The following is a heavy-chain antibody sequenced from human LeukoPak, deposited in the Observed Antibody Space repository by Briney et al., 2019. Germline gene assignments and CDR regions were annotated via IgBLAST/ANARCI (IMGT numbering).Heavy chain of an antibody. J-gene: IGHJ4*02. CDR3: ARSTLGYYFDY. V-gene: IGHV3-66*01. Sequence: GGSLRLSCAASGFTVSSTYMSWVRQAPGKGPEWVSLIDRGGNTYSADSVKGRFTISRDNSKNTLYLQMNSLRAEDTAVYYCARSTLGYYFDYWGQGTLVTVSS. D-gene: IGHD5/OR15-5a*01. CDR1: GFTVSSTY. CDR2: IDRGGNT.